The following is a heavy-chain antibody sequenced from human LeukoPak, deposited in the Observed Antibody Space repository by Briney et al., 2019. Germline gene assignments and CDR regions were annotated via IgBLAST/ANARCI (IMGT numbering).Heavy chain of an antibody. V-gene: IGHV1-69*01. CDR1: GGTFSSYA. J-gene: IGHJ4*02. D-gene: IGHD2-15*01. CDR3: ARGIVVVVAATPLDY. Sequence: SVKVSCKASGGTFSSYAISWVRQAPGQGLEWMGGIIPIFGTANYAQKFQGRVTITADESTSTAYMELSSLRSEDTAVYCCARGIVVVVAATPLDYWGQGTLVTVSS. CDR2: IIPIFGTA.